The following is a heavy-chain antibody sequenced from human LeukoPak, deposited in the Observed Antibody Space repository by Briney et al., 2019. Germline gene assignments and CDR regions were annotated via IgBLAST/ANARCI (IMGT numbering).Heavy chain of an antibody. CDR1: GGSISSGSYS. V-gene: IGHV4-61*02. J-gene: IGHJ5*02. CDR2: VYTTGTT. Sequence: SETLSLTCTVSGGSISSGSYSWSWIRQPAGKGLEWIGRVYTTGTTNYNPSLKSRVTISVDTSKNQFSLKLSSVTAADTAVYYCAREFLGYCTNGVCSAGKNWFDPWGQGTLVTVSS. D-gene: IGHD2-8*01. CDR3: AREFLGYCTNGVCSAGKNWFDP.